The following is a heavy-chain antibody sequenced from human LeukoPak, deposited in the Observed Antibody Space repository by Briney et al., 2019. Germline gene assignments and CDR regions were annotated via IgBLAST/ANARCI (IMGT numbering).Heavy chain of an antibody. J-gene: IGHJ6*03. CDR2: IWYDGNKK. D-gene: IGHD6-13*01. CDR1: GFTFSNFG. Sequence: GGSLRLSCAASGFTFSNFGMHWVRQAPGKGLEWVAVIWYDGNKKYYADSVKDRFTISRDNSKNTLYLQMNSLRAEDTAVYYCAKGGYSSSWYEGDYMDVWGKGTTVTVSS. V-gene: IGHV3-33*06. CDR3: AKGGYSSSWYEGDYMDV.